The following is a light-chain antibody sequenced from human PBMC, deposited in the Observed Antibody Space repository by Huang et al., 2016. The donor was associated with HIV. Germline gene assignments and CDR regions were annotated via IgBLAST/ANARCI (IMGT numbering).Light chain of an antibody. CDR1: QSVSSS. CDR3: QQRSNWPLT. CDR2: DAS. Sequence: EIVLTHSPATLSLSPGERATLTCRASQSVSSSLAWYQQKPGQAPRLLIYDASNCATGTPARFSGSGSGTDFTLTISSLEPEDFAVYYCQQRSNWPLTFGGGTKVDIK. V-gene: IGKV3-11*01. J-gene: IGKJ4*01.